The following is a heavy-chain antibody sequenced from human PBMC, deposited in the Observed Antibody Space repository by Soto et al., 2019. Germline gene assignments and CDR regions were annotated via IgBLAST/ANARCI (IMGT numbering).Heavy chain of an antibody. Sequence: EVQLLESGGGLVQPGGSLRISCAASGFTFASYAMSWVRQAPGKGLEWVSGISGSDGGAGTFYADSVKGRFTISRDNSKNTLYLQMTNLRAEATAEYYCAKDRTNSTNSLYSFDYWGQGTLVTVSS. V-gene: IGHV3-23*01. D-gene: IGHD6-13*01. CDR2: ISGSDGGAGT. J-gene: IGHJ4*02. CDR1: GFTFASYA. CDR3: AKDRTNSTNSLYSFDY.